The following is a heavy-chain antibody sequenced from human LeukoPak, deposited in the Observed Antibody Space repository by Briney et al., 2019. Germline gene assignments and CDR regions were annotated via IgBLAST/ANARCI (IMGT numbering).Heavy chain of an antibody. D-gene: IGHD1-26*01. CDR2: INPNSGGT. CDR1: GYTFTGYY. CDR3: ASISSGSYYYFDY. V-gene: IGHV1-2*02. J-gene: IGHJ4*02. Sequence: GASVKVSCKASGYTFTGYYMHWVRQAPGQGLEWMGWINPNSGGTNYAQKFQGRVTMTRDTSISTAYMELSRLRSDDTAVYYCASISSGSYYYFDYWGQGTLVTVSS.